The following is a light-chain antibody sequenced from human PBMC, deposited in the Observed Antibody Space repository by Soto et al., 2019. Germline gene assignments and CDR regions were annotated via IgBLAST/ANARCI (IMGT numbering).Light chain of an antibody. J-gene: IGKJ5*01. CDR2: DAS. CDR1: QSVRTY. Sequence: ESALTPSPVPLSLSPGERATLSCRASQSVRTYLAWYQVKPGQAPRLLIYDASRRASGVPARFSGSGSGTDFTLTISSREPEDVALYYCQQRNAGPPITFGEGTRLDIK. CDR3: QQRNAGPPIT. V-gene: IGKV3-11*01.